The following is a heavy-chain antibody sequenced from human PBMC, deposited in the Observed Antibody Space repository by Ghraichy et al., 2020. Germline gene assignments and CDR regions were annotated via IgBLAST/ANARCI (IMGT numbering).Heavy chain of an antibody. Sequence: ASVKVSCKASGYSFLSYAINWVRQAPGQGPEWMGWINVLNGNTNSAQKYRARLTMITDTSTSTAYMELRSLRSEDTAVFYCARQAASLNDAFDVWGQGTMVTVSS. V-gene: IGHV1-18*01. CDR3: ARQAASLNDAFDV. CDR2: INVLNGNT. J-gene: IGHJ3*01. D-gene: IGHD6-13*01. CDR1: GYSFLSYA.